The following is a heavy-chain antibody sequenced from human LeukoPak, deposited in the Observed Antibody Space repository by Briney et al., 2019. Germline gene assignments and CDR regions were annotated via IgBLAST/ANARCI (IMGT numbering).Heavy chain of an antibody. D-gene: IGHD3-16*01. CDR1: VRTLSQFS. V-gene: IGHV1-24*01. CDR3: AIRRLAVASAPFDH. CDR2: SDPKDKT. Sequence: ASVKVSCKVSVRTLSQFSLQWVRQVPGKGLGWMGGSDPKDKTFYAQNFQGRVTLTEVTSTDTAYMELSSLIFEDTAVYYCAIRRLAVASAPFDHWGQGTLVTVSS. J-gene: IGHJ5*02.